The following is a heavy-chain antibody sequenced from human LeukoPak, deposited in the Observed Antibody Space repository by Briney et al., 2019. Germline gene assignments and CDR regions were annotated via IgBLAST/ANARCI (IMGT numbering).Heavy chain of an antibody. J-gene: IGHJ5*02. CDR3: ARDEYFQWFDP. CDR1: GYTFINYG. CDR2: ISNSNGNA. D-gene: IGHD6-6*01. V-gene: IGHV1-18*01. Sequence: GASVKVSCKASGYTFINYGISWVRQAPGQGLGWVGWISNSNGNANYAQKFQGRVTITTVTSTSTAFMELRNLISDDTAVYYCARDEYFQWFDPWGQGTLVTVSS.